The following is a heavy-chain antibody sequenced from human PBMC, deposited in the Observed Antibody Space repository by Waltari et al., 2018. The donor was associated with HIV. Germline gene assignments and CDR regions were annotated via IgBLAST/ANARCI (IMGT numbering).Heavy chain of an antibody. CDR2: IYTSGST. V-gene: IGHV4-61*02. CDR3: ASSVDSSSSAFDI. D-gene: IGHD6-13*01. CDR1: GGSISSGSYY. Sequence: QVQLQESGPGLVKPSQTLSLTCTVSGGSISSGSYYWSWIRQPAGKGLEWIGRIYTSGSTNYNPSLKSRVTISVDTSKNQFSLKLSSVTAADTAVYYCASSVDSSSSAFDIWGQGTMVTVSS. J-gene: IGHJ3*02.